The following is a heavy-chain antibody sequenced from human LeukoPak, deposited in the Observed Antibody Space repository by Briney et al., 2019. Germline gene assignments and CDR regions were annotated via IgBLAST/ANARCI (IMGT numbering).Heavy chain of an antibody. J-gene: IGHJ4*02. V-gene: IGHV3-33*01. CDR3: ASTSGWYEPIDY. Sequence: GRSLRLSCAASGFTFSSYGMHWVRQAPGKGLEGVADIWYDGSNKYYADSVKGRFTISRDNSKNTLYLQMNSLRAEDTAVYYCASTSGWYEPIDYWGQGTLVTVAS. CDR1: GFTFSSYG. CDR2: IWYDGSNK. D-gene: IGHD6-19*01.